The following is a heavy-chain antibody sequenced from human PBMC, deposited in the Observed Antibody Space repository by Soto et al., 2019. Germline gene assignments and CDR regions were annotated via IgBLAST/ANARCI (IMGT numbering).Heavy chain of an antibody. J-gene: IGHJ6*02. V-gene: IGHV4-4*02. Sequence: PSETLSLTCAVSGGSISSSNWWSWVRQPPGKGLEWIGEIYHSGSTNYNPSLKSRVSISVDKSKNQFSLKLSSVTAADTAVYYCARGAGYWYGSVYYGMDVWGQGTTVPVSS. CDR1: GGSISSSNW. CDR2: IYHSGST. D-gene: IGHD5-18*01. CDR3: ARGAGYWYGSVYYGMDV.